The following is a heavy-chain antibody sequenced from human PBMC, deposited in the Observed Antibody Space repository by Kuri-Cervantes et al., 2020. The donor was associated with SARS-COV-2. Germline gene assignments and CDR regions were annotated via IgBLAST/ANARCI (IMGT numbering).Heavy chain of an antibody. Sequence: GESLKISCKCSGYSFTSHWIGWVRQMPGKGLEWMGIIYPGDSDTRYSPSFQGQVTISADKSISTAYLQWSSLQASDTAMYYCARRGIGYDSSGYYFTGMDVWGQGTTVTVSS. CDR3: ARRGIGYDSSGYYFTGMDV. CDR2: IYPGDSDT. D-gene: IGHD3-22*01. V-gene: IGHV5-51*01. J-gene: IGHJ6*02. CDR1: GYSFTSHW.